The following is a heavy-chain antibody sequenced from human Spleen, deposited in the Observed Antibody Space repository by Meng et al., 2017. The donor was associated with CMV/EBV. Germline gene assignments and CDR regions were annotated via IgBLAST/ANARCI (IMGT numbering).Heavy chain of an antibody. CDR3: ARGGVAYYYYGMDV. CDR2: INHSGST. Sequence: SETLSLTCTVSGGSISSSDSYWSWIRQPPGKGLEWIGEINHSGSTNYNPSLKSRVTISVDTSKNQFSLKLSSVTAADTAVYYCARGGVAYYYYGMDVWGQGTTVTVSS. D-gene: IGHD5-12*01. J-gene: IGHJ6*02. V-gene: IGHV4-34*01. CDR1: GGSISSSDSY.